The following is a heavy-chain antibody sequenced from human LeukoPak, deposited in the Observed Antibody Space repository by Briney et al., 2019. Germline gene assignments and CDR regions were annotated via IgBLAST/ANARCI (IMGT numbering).Heavy chain of an antibody. CDR2: INHSGST. V-gene: IGHV4-34*01. CDR3: ARLARVGYCSGGSCRYFQH. J-gene: IGHJ1*01. D-gene: IGHD2-15*01. CDR1: GGSFSGYY. Sequence: PSETLSLTCAVYGGSFSGYYWSWIRQPPGKGLEWIGEINHSGSTNYNPSLKSRVTISVDTSKNQFSLKLSSVTAADTAVYYRARLARVGYCSGGSCRYFQHWGQGTLVTVSS.